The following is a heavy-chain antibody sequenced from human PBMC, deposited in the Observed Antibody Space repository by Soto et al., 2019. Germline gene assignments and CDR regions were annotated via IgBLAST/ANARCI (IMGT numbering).Heavy chain of an antibody. CDR2: ISAYNGNT. J-gene: IGHJ4*02. D-gene: IGHD5-12*01. Sequence: EASVKVSCKASGYTFTSYGISWVRQAPGQGLEWMGWISAYNGNTNYAQKLQGRVTMTTDTSTSTAYMELRSLRSGDTAVYYCARRPRGYSGYDPIDYRGQGTLVTVSS. CDR3: ARRPRGYSGYDPIDY. V-gene: IGHV1-18*01. CDR1: GYTFTSYG.